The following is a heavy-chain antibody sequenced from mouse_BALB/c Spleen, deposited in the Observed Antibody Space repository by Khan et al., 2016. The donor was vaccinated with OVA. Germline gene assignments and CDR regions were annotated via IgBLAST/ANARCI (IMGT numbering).Heavy chain of an antibody. CDR1: GFTFTSYW. D-gene: IGHD1-1*01. CDR3: VDRGRSSGGFAY. V-gene: IGHV1-7*01. CDR2: INPNTDYT. Sequence: VQLQESGAELAKPGASVKMSCKASGFTFTSYWMHWLKQRPGQGLEWIGYINPNTDYTEYNQKFKDKATLTADKSSSTAYMQLPSLTSEDSAAFECVDRGRSSGGFAYWGRGTLVTVSA. J-gene: IGHJ3*01.